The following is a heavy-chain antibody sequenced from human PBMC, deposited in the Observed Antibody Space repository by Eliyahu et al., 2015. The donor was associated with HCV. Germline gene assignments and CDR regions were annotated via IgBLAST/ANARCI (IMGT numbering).Heavy chain of an antibody. CDR2: IFSNDEK. Sequence: QVTLKESGPVLVKPTETLTLTCTVXGFSVNNAXMGVSWIRQPPGKALEWLAHIFSNDEKSYSTSLKSRLTISKDTSKSQVVLIMTKMDPVDTATYYCARIRRAARDGIDYYYGMDVWGQGTTVTVSS. D-gene: IGHD6-6*01. CDR3: ARIRRAARDGIDYYYGMDV. V-gene: IGHV2-26*01. J-gene: IGHJ6*02. CDR1: GFSVNNAXMG.